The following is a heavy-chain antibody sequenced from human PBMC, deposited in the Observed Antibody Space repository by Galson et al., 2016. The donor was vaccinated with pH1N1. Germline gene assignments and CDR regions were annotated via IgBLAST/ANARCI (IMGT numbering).Heavy chain of an antibody. CDR2: MKYDRSEK. CDR1: AFTFSRYW. D-gene: IGHD3-10*01. V-gene: IGHV3-7*01. J-gene: IGHJ4*02. CDR3: ARSAEGSGFAS. Sequence: SLRLSCAASAFTFSRYWMSWVRQAPGKGLEWVANMKYDRSEKYYLDSVKGRFTISRDNAKSSLYLQMNSLRAEDTAIYYCARSAEGSGFASWGQGTLVTVSS.